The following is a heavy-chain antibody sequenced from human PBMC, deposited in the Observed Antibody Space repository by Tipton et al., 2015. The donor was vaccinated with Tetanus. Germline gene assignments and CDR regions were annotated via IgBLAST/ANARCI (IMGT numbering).Heavy chain of an antibody. V-gene: IGHV3-15*07. J-gene: IGHJ4*02. CDR3: TKPEIGGFVFEVDY. CDR1: GLFFKNAW. D-gene: IGHD3-3*01. Sequence: SLRLSCATSGLFFKNAWMNWVRQAPGKGLEWVGRIKNKADGGTTDYSARVKDRFSISRDDSKDTLFLKMNSLKTGDTAGYYCTKPEIGGFVFEVDYGGRGTLV. CDR2: IKNKADGGTT.